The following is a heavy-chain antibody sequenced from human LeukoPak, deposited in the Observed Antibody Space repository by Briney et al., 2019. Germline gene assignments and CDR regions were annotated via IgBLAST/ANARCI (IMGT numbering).Heavy chain of an antibody. V-gene: IGHV3-30*02. D-gene: IGHD5-18*01. J-gene: IGHJ4*02. Sequence: GGSLRLPCAASGFTFSSYGMHWVRQAPGKGLEWVAFIRYDGSNKDYADSVKGRFTISRDNSKNTLYLQMNSLRAEDTAVYYCAKEGGYNYGYLDSWGQGTLVTVSS. CDR3: AKEGGYNYGYLDS. CDR2: IRYDGSNK. CDR1: GFTFSSYG.